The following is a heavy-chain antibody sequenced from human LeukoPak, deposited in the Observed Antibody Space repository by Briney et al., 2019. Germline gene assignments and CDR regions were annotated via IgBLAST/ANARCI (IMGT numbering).Heavy chain of an antibody. J-gene: IGHJ4*02. CDR1: GGSFSSHA. V-gene: IGHV1-69*05. D-gene: IGHD2-8*01. CDR3: ARTGALMVYATDQFDY. Sequence: AVKVSCKASGGSFSSHAISWELQAPGHGLEWMGRIIPIFGTANYAQKFQSRVTITTDESTSTAYMELSSLRSEDTAVYYCARTGALMVYATDQFDYWGQGTLVTVSS. CDR2: IIPIFGTA.